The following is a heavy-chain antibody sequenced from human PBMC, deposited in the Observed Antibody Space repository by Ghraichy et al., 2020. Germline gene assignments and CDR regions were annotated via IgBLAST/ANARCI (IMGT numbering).Heavy chain of an antibody. CDR2: IKQDGSEK. D-gene: IGHD6-13*01. CDR3: ARDLTRTLAAAGPEGWFDP. CDR1: GFTFSSYW. V-gene: IGHV3-7*01. J-gene: IGHJ5*02. Sequence: GGSLRLSCAASGFTFSSYWMSWVRQAPGKGLEWVANIKQDGSEKYYVDSVKGRFTISRDNAKNSLYLQMNSLRAEDTAVYYCARDLTRTLAAAGPEGWFDPWGKGTLVTVAS.